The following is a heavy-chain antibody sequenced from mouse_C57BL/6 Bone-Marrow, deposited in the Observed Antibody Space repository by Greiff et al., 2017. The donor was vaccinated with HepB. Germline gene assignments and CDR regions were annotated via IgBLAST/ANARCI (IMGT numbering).Heavy chain of an antibody. CDR2: ISDGGSYT. Sequence: VKLVESGGGLVKPGGSLKLSCAASGFTFSSYAMSWVRQTPEKRLEWVATISDGGSYTYYPDNVKGRFTISRDNAKNNLYLQMSHLKSKDTAMYYCARDSNEDYWGQGTTLTVSS. D-gene: IGHD2-5*01. V-gene: IGHV5-4*01. J-gene: IGHJ2*01. CDR1: GFTFSSYA. CDR3: ARDSNEDY.